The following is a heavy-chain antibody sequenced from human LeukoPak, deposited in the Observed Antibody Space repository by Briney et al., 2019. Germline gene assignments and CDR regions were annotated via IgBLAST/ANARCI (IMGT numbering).Heavy chain of an antibody. CDR2: IYTSGST. V-gene: IGHV4-4*07. J-gene: IGHJ5*02. Sequence: SETLSLTCTVSGGSISSYYWSWIRQPAGKGVEWIGRIYTSGSTNYNPSLKSRVTMSVDTSKNQFSLKLSSVTAADTAVYYCARTYYDFWSGGKYKWFDPWGQGTLVTVSS. CDR1: GGSISSYY. CDR3: ARTYYDFWSGGKYKWFDP. D-gene: IGHD3-3*01.